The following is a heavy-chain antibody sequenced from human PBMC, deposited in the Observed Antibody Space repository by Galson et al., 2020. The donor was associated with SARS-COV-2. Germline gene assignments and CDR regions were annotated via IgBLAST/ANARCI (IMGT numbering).Heavy chain of an antibody. D-gene: IGHD3-10*01. Sequence: GESLKISCKASGYTFTNYGITWVRQAPGQGLEWMGWISAYNGNTNYAPKFQGRVTMTTDTSTSTVYMELRSLRSDDTAVYYCASGVPRHYYYGMDVWGQGTTVTVSS. CDR2: ISAYNGNT. J-gene: IGHJ6*02. CDR1: GYTFTNYG. CDR3: ASGVPRHYYYGMDV. V-gene: IGHV1-18*01.